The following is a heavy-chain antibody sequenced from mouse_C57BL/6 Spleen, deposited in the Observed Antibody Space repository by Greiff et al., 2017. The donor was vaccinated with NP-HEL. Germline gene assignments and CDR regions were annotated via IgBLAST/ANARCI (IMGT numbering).Heavy chain of an antibody. V-gene: IGHV14-3*01. CDR1: GFNIKNTY. CDR2: IDPANGNT. Sequence: EVKLVESVAELVRPGASVKLSCTASGFNIKNTYMHWVKQRPEQGLEWIGRIDPANGNTKYAPKFQGKATITADTSSNTAYLQLSSLTSEDTAIYYCAGSNYEDAMDYWGQGTSVTVSS. CDR3: AGSNYEDAMDY. J-gene: IGHJ4*01. D-gene: IGHD2-5*01.